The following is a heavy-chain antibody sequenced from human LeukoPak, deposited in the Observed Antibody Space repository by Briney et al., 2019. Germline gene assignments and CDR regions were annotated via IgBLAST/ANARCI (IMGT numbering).Heavy chain of an antibody. CDR2: ITSSSTYI. CDR3: AKDDSSPDY. Sequence: GGSLRLSCAASGFTFSSYSMNWVRQAPGKGLEWVSSITSSSTYIYYADSAKGRFTISRDNSKNTLYLQMNSLRAEDTAVYYCAKDDSSPDYWGQGTLVTVSS. J-gene: IGHJ4*02. D-gene: IGHD6-13*01. V-gene: IGHV3-21*01. CDR1: GFTFSSYS.